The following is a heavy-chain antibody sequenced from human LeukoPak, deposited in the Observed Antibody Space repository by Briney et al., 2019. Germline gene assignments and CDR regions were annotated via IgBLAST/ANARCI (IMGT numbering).Heavy chain of an antibody. CDR3: ARDHGSYYFDY. V-gene: IGHV3-11*04. J-gene: IGHJ4*02. Sequence: KAGGSLRLSCAASGFTSDDFGISWVRQAPGKGLEWVSYISSSGSTIYYADSVKGRFTISRDNAKNTLSLQMNSLRAEDTAVYYCARDHGSYYFDYWGQGILVTVSS. CDR1: GFTSDDFG. CDR2: ISSSGSTI. D-gene: IGHD3-10*01.